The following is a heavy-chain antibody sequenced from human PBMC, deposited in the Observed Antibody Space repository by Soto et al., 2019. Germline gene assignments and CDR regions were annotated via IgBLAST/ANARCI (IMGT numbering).Heavy chain of an antibody. D-gene: IGHD4-17*01. J-gene: IGHJ4*02. CDR3: ARRDYFYYCDY. CDR2: IYYSRST. V-gene: IGHV4-39*01. CDR1: GGSISSSSYY. Sequence: QLQLQESGPGLVKPSETLSLTCTVSGGSISSSSYYWGWIRQPPGKGLEWIGSIYYSRSTYYNPSLKSRVTISVDTSKNQFSLKLSSVTAADTAVYYCARRDYFYYCDYWGQGTLVTVSS.